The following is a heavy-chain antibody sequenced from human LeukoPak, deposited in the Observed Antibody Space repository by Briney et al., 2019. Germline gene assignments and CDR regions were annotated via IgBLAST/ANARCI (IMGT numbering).Heavy chain of an antibody. CDR2: IKQDGSEK. D-gene: IGHD4-17*01. Sequence: PGGTLRLSCAASGFTFSSYWMSWVRQAPGKGLEWVANIKQDGSEKYYVDSVKGRFTISRDNAKNSLYLQMNSLRAEDTAVYYCASETTVTTEGAGYFQHWGQGTLVTVSS. CDR3: ASETTVTTEGAGYFQH. J-gene: IGHJ1*01. CDR1: GFTFSSYW. V-gene: IGHV3-7*01.